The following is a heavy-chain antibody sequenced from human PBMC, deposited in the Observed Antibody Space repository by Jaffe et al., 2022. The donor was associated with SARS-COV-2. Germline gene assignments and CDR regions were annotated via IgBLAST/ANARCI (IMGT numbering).Heavy chain of an antibody. CDR2: INPNSGGT. CDR3: ARVLDYDYVWGSYRPLTSSRLYYGMDV. V-gene: IGHV1-2*02. J-gene: IGHJ6*02. Sequence: QVQLVQSGAEVKKPGASVKVSCKASGYTFTGYYMHWVRQAPGQGLEWMGWINPNSGGTNYAQKFQGRVTMTRDTSISTAYMELSRLRSDDTAVYYCARVLDYDYVWGSYRPLTSSRLYYGMDVWGQGTTVTVSS. CDR1: GYTFTGYY. D-gene: IGHD3-16*02.